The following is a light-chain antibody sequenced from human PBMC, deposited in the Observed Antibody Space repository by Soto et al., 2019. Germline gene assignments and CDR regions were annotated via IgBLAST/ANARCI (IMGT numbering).Light chain of an antibody. V-gene: IGLV4-69*01. CDR2: LNSDGSL. CDR3: QTWDSGPWV. Sequence: QLVLTQSPSVSASLGASVKLSCTLSSGHTKYAIAWHKQQPKRGPRFLMKLNSDGSLSKGDGIPDRFSGSSSGAERYLTISRLQSEDEADYYCQTWDSGPWVFGGGTQLTVL. CDR1: SGHTKYA. J-gene: IGLJ3*02.